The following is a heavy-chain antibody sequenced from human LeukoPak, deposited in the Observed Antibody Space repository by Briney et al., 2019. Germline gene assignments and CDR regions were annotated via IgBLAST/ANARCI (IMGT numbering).Heavy chain of an antibody. CDR1: GGSISSDY. CDR3: ARTLKYSFGYYFDY. V-gene: IGHV4-59*01. Sequence: SETLSLTCTVSGGSISSDYWRWIRQPPGKGLEGIGYIFYSGSTNHNPSLQSRVTISEDTSKNQFSLKLSSVTAADTAVYYCARTLKYSFGYYFDYWGQGTLVTVSS. J-gene: IGHJ4*02. CDR2: IFYSGST. D-gene: IGHD5-18*01.